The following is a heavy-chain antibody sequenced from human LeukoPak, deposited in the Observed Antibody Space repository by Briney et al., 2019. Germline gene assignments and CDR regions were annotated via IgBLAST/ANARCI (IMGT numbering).Heavy chain of an antibody. J-gene: IGHJ4*02. Sequence: PGGSLRLSCAASGFTFSRYAMSWVRQAPGKGLEWVASIIGSGGDTHYADSVKGRFTISRDISKNTLYVQMNSLRAEDTAVYYCVKDPGRNSWDFAYWGQGSLVTVSS. CDR3: VKDPGRNSWDFAY. D-gene: IGHD3-10*01. V-gene: IGHV3-23*01. CDR2: IIGSGGDT. CDR1: GFTFSRYA.